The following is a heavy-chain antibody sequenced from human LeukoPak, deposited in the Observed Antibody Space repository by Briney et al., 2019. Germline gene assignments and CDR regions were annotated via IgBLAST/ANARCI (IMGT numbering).Heavy chain of an antibody. J-gene: IGHJ6*03. V-gene: IGHV4-31*03. Sequence: SETLSLTCTVSGRSITRGGYYWSWIRQHPGKGLEWIGYIYHSGSTYYGPSLKSRITISVDTSKNQFSLNLSSVTAADTAVYYCARVPMGASYYYMDVWGKGTTVTVSS. D-gene: IGHD1-26*01. CDR1: GRSITRGGYY. CDR3: ARVPMGASYYYMDV. CDR2: IYHSGST.